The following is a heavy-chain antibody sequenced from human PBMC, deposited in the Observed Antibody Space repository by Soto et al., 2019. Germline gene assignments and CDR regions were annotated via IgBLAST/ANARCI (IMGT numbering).Heavy chain of an antibody. CDR1: GFSISSYS. Sequence: EVQLAESGGGLVKPGGSLRLSFAASGFSISSYSMNWVRQAPGKGLEWVSSISTSSHHSQYADSVRGRFTISRDNAKNSLYLQMDSLRDEDTAVYHCVPDVVAIAATGYWGQGTLVTVSS. CDR2: ISTSSHHS. J-gene: IGHJ4*02. D-gene: IGHD2-15*01. CDR3: VPDVVAIAATGY. V-gene: IGHV3-21*01.